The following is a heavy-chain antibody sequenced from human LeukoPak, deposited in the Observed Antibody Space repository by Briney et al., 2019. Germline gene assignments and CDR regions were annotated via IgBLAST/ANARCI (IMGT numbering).Heavy chain of an antibody. J-gene: IGHJ5*02. V-gene: IGHV1-2*02. CDR2: INPNSGGT. Sequence: ALVKVSCKASGYTFTSYDINWVRQAPGQGLEWMGWINPNSGGTDYAQKFQGRVTMTRDTSISTAYMELSRLRSDDTAVYYCAREYYDSSGPEGRFDPWGQGTLVTVSS. CDR3: AREYYDSSGPEGRFDP. CDR1: GYTFTSYD. D-gene: IGHD3-22*01.